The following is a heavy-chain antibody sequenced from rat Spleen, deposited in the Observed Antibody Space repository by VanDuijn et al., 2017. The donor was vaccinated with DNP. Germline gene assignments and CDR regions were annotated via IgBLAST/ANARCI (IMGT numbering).Heavy chain of an antibody. CDR3: TTGGNNPFPY. CDR2: ISYDGSSI. CDR1: GFIFSNYD. D-gene: IGHD1-10*01. Sequence: EVQLVESGGGVVQPGRAMKLSCAASGFIFSNYDMAWVRQAPKKGLEWVATISYDGSSIYYRDSVKGRFTISRDDAKSTLYLQMDSLRSEDTATYYCTTGGNNPFPYWGQGTLVTVSS. J-gene: IGHJ3*01. V-gene: IGHV5-7*01.